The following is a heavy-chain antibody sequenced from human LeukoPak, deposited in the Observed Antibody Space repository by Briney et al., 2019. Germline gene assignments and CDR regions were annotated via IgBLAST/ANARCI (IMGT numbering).Heavy chain of an antibody. J-gene: IGHJ4*02. D-gene: IGHD6-19*01. Sequence: GGSLRLSCAASGFTFSSFWMSWVRQARGKGLEWVATIKQDGSEIYYVDSVKGQFTISRDNAKNSLYLQMNSLRAEDTAVYYCARGGWGYDHWGQGTLVTVSS. CDR2: IKQDGSEI. CDR1: GFTFSSFW. CDR3: ARGGWGYDH. V-gene: IGHV3-7*01.